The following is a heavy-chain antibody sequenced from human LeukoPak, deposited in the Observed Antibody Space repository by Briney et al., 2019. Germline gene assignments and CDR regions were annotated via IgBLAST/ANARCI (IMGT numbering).Heavy chain of an antibody. CDR2: INHSGST. V-gene: IGHV4-34*01. CDR1: GGSISSYY. D-gene: IGHD3-10*01. Sequence: SETLSLTCTVSGGSISSYYWSWIRQPAGKGLEWIGEINHSGSTNYNPSLKSRVTISVDTSKNQFSLKLSSVTAADTAVYYCARRSRGSITMVRGVIPWFDPWGQGTLVTVSS. J-gene: IGHJ5*02. CDR3: ARRSRGSITMVRGVIPWFDP.